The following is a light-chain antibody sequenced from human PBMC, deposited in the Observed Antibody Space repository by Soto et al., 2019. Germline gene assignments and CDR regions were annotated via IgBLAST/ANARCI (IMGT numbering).Light chain of an antibody. Sequence: DSVFTQSPGTLSLSPGERATLSCRASQSVSSSYLAWYQQKPGQAPRLLIYGASSRATGIPDRFSGSGSGTDFTLTISRLEPEDFAVYYCQQYGSSPLTFGGGTKV. J-gene: IGKJ4*01. CDR3: QQYGSSPLT. V-gene: IGKV3-20*01. CDR1: QSVSSSY. CDR2: GAS.